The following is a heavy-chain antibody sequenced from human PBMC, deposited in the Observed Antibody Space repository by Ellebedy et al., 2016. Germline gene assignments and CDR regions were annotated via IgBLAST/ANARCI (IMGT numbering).Heavy chain of an antibody. V-gene: IGHV3-48*01. CDR2: ISSSSSTI. D-gene: IGHD2-15*01. Sequence: GESLKISCAASGFTFSSYSMNWVRQAPGKGLEWVSYISSSSSTIYYADSVKGRFTISRDNAKNSLYLQMNSLRAEDTAVYYCARDPGDYCSGGSCTDWFDPWGQGTLVTVSS. CDR1: GFTFSSYS. CDR3: ARDPGDYCSGGSCTDWFDP. J-gene: IGHJ5*02.